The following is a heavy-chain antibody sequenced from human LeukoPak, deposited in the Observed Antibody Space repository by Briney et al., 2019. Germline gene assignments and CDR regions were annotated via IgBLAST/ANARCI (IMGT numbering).Heavy chain of an antibody. J-gene: IGHJ4*02. Sequence: ASVKVSCKASGYRFTNYAMNWVRQAPGQGLEWMGWINTNTGNPTYAQGFTGRFVFSLDTSVSTAYLQISSLEAEDSAVCYCARNNADGEGRFSYWGQGTLVTVSS. CDR1: GYRFTNYA. CDR3: ARNNADGEGRFSY. CDR2: INTNTGNP. D-gene: IGHD3-10*01. V-gene: IGHV7-4-1*02.